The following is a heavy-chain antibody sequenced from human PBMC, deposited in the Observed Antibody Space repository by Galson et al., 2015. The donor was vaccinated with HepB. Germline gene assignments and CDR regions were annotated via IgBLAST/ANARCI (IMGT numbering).Heavy chain of an antibody. J-gene: IGHJ6*02. CDR1: GFTFSSYA. CDR3: AKSGAVGATGHAWGTYGTDV. V-gene: IGHV3-23*01. CDR2: IGGSGGNT. D-gene: IGHD1-26*01. Sequence: SLRLSCAASGFTFSSYAMTWVRQAPGMGLEWVSAIGGSGGNTFYADSVTGRFTISRDNSKNTLYLQLNSLRAEDAAIYFCAKSGAVGATGHAWGTYGTDVWGQGTTVTVSS.